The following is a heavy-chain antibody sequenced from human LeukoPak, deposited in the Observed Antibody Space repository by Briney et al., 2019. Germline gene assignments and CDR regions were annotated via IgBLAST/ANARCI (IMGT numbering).Heavy chain of an antibody. J-gene: IGHJ4*02. CDR1: GGSISSSSYY. D-gene: IGHD6-13*01. V-gene: IGHV4-39*01. CDR3: ASPIAAAGRGGDY. CDR2: IYYSGST. Sequence: TSETLSLTCTVSGGSISSSSYYWGWIRQPPGNGLEWIGSIYYSGSTYYNPSLKSRVTISVDTSKNQFPLKLSSVTAADTAVYYCASPIAAAGRGGDYWGQGTLVTVSS.